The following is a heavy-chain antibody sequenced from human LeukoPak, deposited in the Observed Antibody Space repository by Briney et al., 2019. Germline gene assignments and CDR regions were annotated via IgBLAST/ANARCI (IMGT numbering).Heavy chain of an antibody. CDR3: ARDLYCSSTSCYAGGY. CDR1: GFTFSSYG. CDR2: IWYDGSNK. V-gene: IGHV3-33*01. Sequence: PGGSLRLSCAASGFTFSSYGMHWVRQAPGKGLEWVAVIWYDGSNKYYADSVKGRFTISRDNSKNTLYLQMNSLRAEDTAVYYCARDLYCSSTSCYAGGYWGQGTLVTVSS. D-gene: IGHD2-2*01. J-gene: IGHJ4*02.